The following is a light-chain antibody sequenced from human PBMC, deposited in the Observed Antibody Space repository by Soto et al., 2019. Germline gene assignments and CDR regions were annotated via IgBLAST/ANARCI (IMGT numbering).Light chain of an antibody. Sequence: EIVMTQPPATLSMPPGERATLSCRAIQSVSSSYFAWYQQKPGQAPRLLIYGASTRATGIPARFSGSGSGTDFTLTISSLQSEDFAVYICQQYNHWPHTFGGGTKVEVK. V-gene: IGKV3-15*01. CDR2: GAS. J-gene: IGKJ4*01. CDR1: QSVSSSY. CDR3: QQYNHWPHT.